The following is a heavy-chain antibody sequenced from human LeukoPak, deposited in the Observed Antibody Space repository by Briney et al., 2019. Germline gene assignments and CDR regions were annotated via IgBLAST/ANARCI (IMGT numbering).Heavy chain of an antibody. V-gene: IGHV3-21*01. CDR2: ISSSSSYI. J-gene: IGHJ4*02. CDR3: ARDLGSIASDY. D-gene: IGHD6-6*01. CDR1: GFTFSSYS. Sequence: PGGSLRLSCAASGFTFSSYSMNWVRQAPGKGLEWVSSISSSSSYIYYADSVKGRFTITRDNAKNSLYLQMNSLGAEDTAVYYCARDLGSIASDYWGQGTLVTVSS.